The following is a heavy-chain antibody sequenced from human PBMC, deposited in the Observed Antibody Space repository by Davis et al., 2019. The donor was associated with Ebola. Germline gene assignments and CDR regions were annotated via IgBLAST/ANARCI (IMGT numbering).Heavy chain of an antibody. CDR1: GFTFSSYA. Sequence: GESLKISCAASGFTFSSYAMRWVRQAPGKGLEWVSAITSSGSSTYYADSVKGRFTISRDNSKNTLYLQMNSLRAEDTAAYYCASVGGGWGQGTLVTVSS. V-gene: IGHV3-23*01. CDR2: ITSSGSST. D-gene: IGHD4-23*01. CDR3: ASVGGG. J-gene: IGHJ4*02.